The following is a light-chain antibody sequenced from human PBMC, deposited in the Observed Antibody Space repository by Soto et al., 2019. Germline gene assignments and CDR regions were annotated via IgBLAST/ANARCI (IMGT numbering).Light chain of an antibody. CDR3: AAWDDSLSGYV. CDR1: SSNIGSKT. V-gene: IGLV1-44*01. Sequence: QSVLTQPPSASGTPGQRVTISCSGSSSNIGSKTVNWYQQLPGTAPKLLIYSDNQRPSGVPDRFSGSKSGTSASLAISGLQSEDEADYYCAAWDDSLSGYVFGTGTKLTVL. J-gene: IGLJ1*01. CDR2: SDN.